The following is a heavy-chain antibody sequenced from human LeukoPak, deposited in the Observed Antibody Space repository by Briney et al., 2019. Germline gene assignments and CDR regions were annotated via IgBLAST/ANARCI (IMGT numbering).Heavy chain of an antibody. CDR3: ARDYFTWFGEQTRNYFDY. V-gene: IGHV4-61*02. Sequence: PSETLSLTCTVSGGSISSGSYYWSWIRQPAGKGLEWIGRIYTSGSTNYNPSLKSRVTISVDTSKNQFSLKLSSVTAADTALYYCARDYFTWFGEQTRNYFDYWGQGTLVTVSS. CDR1: GGSISSGSYY. J-gene: IGHJ4*02. CDR2: IYTSGST. D-gene: IGHD3-10*01.